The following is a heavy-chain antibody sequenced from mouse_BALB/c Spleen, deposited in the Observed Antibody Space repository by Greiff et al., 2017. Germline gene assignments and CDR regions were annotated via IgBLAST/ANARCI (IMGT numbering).Heavy chain of an antibody. D-gene: IGHD5-2*01. CDR1: VYTFPCYW. V-gene: IGHV1S41*01. CDR2: IAPGSGST. J-gene: IGHJ4*01. Sequence: LVKPGASVKLSCTASVYTFPCYWFNWIIQRPGQGLEWIGRIAPGSGSTYYNEMFKGKATLTVDTSSSTAYIQLSSLSSEDSAVYSRANKSYAMEDGGKGT. CDR3: ANKSYAMED.